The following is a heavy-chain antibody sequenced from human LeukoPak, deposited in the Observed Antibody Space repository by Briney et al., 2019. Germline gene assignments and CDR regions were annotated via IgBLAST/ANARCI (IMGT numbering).Heavy chain of an antibody. CDR2: IYYSGST. CDR3: ARGPAGSYFHVPDY. CDR1: GGFISSGGYY. D-gene: IGHD3-10*01. J-gene: IGHJ4*02. Sequence: PSETLSLTCTVSGGFISSGGYYWTWIRQPSGKGLECIGYIYYSGSTYYNPSLKSRVSMSLDTSKNQFSLKLRSVTAVDTAVYYCARGPAGSYFHVPDYWGQGTLVTVSS. V-gene: IGHV4-31*03.